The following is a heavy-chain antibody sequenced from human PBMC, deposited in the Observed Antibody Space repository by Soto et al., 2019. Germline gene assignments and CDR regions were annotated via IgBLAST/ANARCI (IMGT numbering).Heavy chain of an antibody. Sequence: GASVKVSCKASGYTLTGYYMHWVRQAPGQGLEWMGWINPNSGGTNYAQKFQGWVTMTRDTSISTAYMELSRLRSDDTAVYYCARDVTTTVTTGSYYYYYGMDVWGQGTTVTVSS. CDR3: ARDVTTTVTTGSYYYYYGMDV. J-gene: IGHJ6*02. CDR1: GYTLTGYY. V-gene: IGHV1-2*04. D-gene: IGHD4-17*01. CDR2: INPNSGGT.